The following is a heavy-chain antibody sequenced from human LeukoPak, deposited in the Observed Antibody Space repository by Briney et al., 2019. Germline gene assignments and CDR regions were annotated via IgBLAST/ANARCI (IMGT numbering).Heavy chain of an antibody. V-gene: IGHV4-59*01. D-gene: IGHD4-11*01. CDR1: GGSISSYY. Sequence: PSETLSLTRSVSGGSISSYYWRWIRQPPAKGLEWIGYIYYSGSTNYNPSLKRRVTIYLDTSKSQLPLMLNSVTAADPAVYYCARAPIPYGRSRTDYRFDPWGEGPLVSVAS. CDR2: IYYSGST. CDR3: ARAPIPYGRSRTDYRFDP. J-gene: IGHJ5*02.